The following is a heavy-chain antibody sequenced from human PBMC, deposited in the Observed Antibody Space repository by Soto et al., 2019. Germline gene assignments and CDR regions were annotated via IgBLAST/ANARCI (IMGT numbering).Heavy chain of an antibody. J-gene: IGHJ4*02. CDR2: MYAGGDT. CDR1: GLSVSDNY. CDR3: ARGSAYSDYDLEY. D-gene: IGHD4-17*01. Sequence: GSLRLSCGASGLSVSDNYMGWVRQAPGRGLEWVSVMYAGGDTHYADSVKGRFTISRDKSTNTLYLHMNSLRAEDTAVYYCARGSAYSDYDLEYWGQGTLVTVSS. V-gene: IGHV3-53*01.